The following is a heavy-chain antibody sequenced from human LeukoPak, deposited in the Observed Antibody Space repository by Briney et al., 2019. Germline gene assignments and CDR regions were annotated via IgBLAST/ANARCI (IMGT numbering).Heavy chain of an antibody. V-gene: IGHV3-23*01. J-gene: IGHJ4*02. D-gene: IGHD3-16*01. CDR2: ISGSGGST. Sequence: GGSLRLSCAASGFTFSSYAMSWVRQTPGKGLEWVSVISGSGGSTYYGDPVKGRFTISRDNSKNTLYLQMNSLRAEDTAVYYCARGYEIDSWGQGTPVAVSS. CDR3: ARGYEIDS. CDR1: GFTFSSYA.